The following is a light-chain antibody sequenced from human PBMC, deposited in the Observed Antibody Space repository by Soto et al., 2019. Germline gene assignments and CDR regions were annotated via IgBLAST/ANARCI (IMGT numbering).Light chain of an antibody. V-gene: IGKV1-12*01. CDR1: RDINTW. CDR3: QEAHTVPFT. CDR2: AAS. Sequence: DIQMTQSPSSVSASVGDRVTITCRASRDINTWLAWYQQKPGKAPKLLISAASSLQSGVPSRFSGSGSGTDLTLTISSLQPEDFATYYCQEAHTVPFTFGPGTKVDV. J-gene: IGKJ3*01.